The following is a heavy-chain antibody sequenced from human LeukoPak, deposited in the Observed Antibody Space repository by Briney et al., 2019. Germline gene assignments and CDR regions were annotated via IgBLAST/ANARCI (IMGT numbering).Heavy chain of an antibody. D-gene: IGHD3-10*01. Sequence: PGGSLRLSCTASGFTFGDYAMSWVRQAPGKGLEWVGFIRSKAYGGTIEYAASVKGRFTISRDDSKSIAYLQMNSLKTEDTAVYYCTRGRGSGSWSSYYFDYWGQGTLVTVSS. CDR2: IRSKAYGGTI. V-gene: IGHV3-49*04. CDR1: GFTFGDYA. J-gene: IGHJ4*02. CDR3: TRGRGSGSWSSYYFDY.